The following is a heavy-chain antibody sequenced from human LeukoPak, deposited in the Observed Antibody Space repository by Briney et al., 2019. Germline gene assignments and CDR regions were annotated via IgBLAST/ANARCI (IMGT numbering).Heavy chain of an antibody. V-gene: IGHV4-59*01. J-gene: IGHJ5*02. CDR1: GGSISSYY. Sequence: MASETLSLTCTVSGGSISSYYWSWIRQPPGKGLEWIGYIYYSGSTNYNPSLKSRVTISVDTSKNQSSLKLSSVTAADTAVYYCARGHYEFGELANWFDPWGQGTLVAVSS. CDR3: ARGHYEFGELANWFDP. CDR2: IYYSGST. D-gene: IGHD3-10*01.